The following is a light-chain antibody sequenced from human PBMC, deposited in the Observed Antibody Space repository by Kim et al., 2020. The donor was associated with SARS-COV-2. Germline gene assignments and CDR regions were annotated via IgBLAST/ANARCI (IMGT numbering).Light chain of an antibody. Sequence: QSITISCTGTSSDVGGYNYVSWYQQHPGKAPKLMIYDVSNRPSGVSNRFSGSKSGNTASLTISGLQAEDEADYYCSSYTSSSTLDVFGTGTKVTVL. CDR2: DVS. CDR3: SSYTSSSTLDV. J-gene: IGLJ1*01. V-gene: IGLV2-14*03. CDR1: SSDVGGYNY.